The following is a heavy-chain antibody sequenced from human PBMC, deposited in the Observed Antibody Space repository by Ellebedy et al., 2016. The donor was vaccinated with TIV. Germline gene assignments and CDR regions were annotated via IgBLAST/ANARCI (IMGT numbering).Heavy chain of an antibody. CDR2: VHTSGST. CDR1: GDSISSSY. Sequence: SETLSLTCTVSGDSISSSYWNWIRQPPGKGLEWIGYVHTSGSTNYNPSLKSRVTISVDTSKNQFSLRLSSVTAADTAVYFCARVHYDFLTGSNNWFDPWGQGTLVTVSS. J-gene: IGHJ5*02. V-gene: IGHV4-59*01. CDR3: ARVHYDFLTGSNNWFDP. D-gene: IGHD3-9*01.